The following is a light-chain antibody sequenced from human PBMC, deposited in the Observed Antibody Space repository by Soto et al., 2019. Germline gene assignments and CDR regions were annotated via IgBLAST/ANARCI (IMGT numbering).Light chain of an antibody. CDR2: DDS. Sequence: QSVLTQPPSVSGSPGQSITISCTGTSSDVGGYNYVSWYQQHPGKAPKLMIYDDSNRPSGVSNRFSGSKSGNTASLTIYGLQAEDEADYYCGSYTSSRTLDVFGTGTQLTVL. CDR1: SSDVGGYNY. V-gene: IGLV2-14*01. CDR3: GSYTSSRTLDV. J-gene: IGLJ1*01.